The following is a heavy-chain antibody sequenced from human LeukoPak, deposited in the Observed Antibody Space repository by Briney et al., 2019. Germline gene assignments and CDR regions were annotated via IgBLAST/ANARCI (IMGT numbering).Heavy chain of an antibody. Sequence: GGSLRLSCAASGFTFSSYAMSWVRQAPGKGLEWVSAISGSGGSTYYADSVKGRFTISRDNSKNTLYLQMNSLRAEDTAVYHCAKDASLGWGVVIAIYFDYWGQGTLVTVSS. D-gene: IGHD2-21*01. V-gene: IGHV3-23*01. CDR2: ISGSGGST. CDR3: AKDASLGWGVVIAIYFDY. J-gene: IGHJ4*02. CDR1: GFTFSSYA.